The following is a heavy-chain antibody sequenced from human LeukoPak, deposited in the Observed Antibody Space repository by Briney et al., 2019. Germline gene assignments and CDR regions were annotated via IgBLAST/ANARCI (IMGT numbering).Heavy chain of an antibody. D-gene: IGHD3-9*01. J-gene: IGHJ4*02. Sequence: SETLSLTCTVSGVSISSYYWSWIRQPPGKGLEWIGYIYYSGSTNYNPSLKSRVTISVDTSKNQFSLKLSSVTAADTAVYYCARGQLVPYYDILTGPTYFDYWGQGTLVTVSS. CDR1: GVSISSYY. CDR3: ARGQLVPYYDILTGPTYFDY. CDR2: IYYSGST. V-gene: IGHV4-59*12.